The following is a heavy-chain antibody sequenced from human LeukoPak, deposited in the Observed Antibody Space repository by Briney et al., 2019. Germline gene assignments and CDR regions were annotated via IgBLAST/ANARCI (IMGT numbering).Heavy chain of an antibody. CDR1: GGSISSGDYS. J-gene: IGHJ4*02. CDR2: IYYSGST. Sequence: SETLSLTCIVSGGSISSGDYSWTWIRQPPGKGLEWIGYIYYSGSTYYNPSLKSRVSISVDTSKSQFSPKLSSVTAADTAVYYCARAGFGIDYWGQGTLVTVSS. V-gene: IGHV4-30-4*08. CDR3: ARAGFGIDY. D-gene: IGHD3-10*01.